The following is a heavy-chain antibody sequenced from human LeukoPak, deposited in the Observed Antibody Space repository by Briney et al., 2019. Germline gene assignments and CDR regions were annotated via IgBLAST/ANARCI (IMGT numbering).Heavy chain of an antibody. CDR2: IKYDGGKE. D-gene: IGHD1-26*01. J-gene: IGHJ4*02. CDR3: AQCYIGYSDAWDGPRN. V-gene: IGHV3-30*02. CDR1: GFSFSTSG. Sequence: GGSLRLSCAASGFSFSTSGMYWIRQAPGKGLEWVAFIKYDGGKEYFADSMKGRFTISRDNSKNTLYLQMNSLRAEDTAVYYCAQCYIGYSDAWDGPRNWGQGTLVTVSS.